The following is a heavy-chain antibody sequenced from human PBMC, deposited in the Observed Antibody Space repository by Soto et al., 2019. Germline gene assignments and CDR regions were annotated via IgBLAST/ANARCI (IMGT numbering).Heavy chain of an antibody. CDR2: IRYDGSNK. V-gene: IGHV3-33*01. CDR1: GFTFSSYG. CDR3: ARDLMGRVIPTELDY. Sequence: GGSLRLSCAASGFTFSSYGMHWVRQAPGKGLEWVAVIRYDGSNKYYADSVKGRFTISRDNSKNTLYLQMNSLRAEDTAVYYCARDLMGRVIPTELDYWGQGTLVTVSS. J-gene: IGHJ4*02. D-gene: IGHD1-7*01.